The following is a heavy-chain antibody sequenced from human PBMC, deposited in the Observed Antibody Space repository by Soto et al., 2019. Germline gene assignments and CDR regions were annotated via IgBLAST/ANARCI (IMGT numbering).Heavy chain of an antibody. CDR2: ISNSGTKK. J-gene: IGHJ4*02. CDR3: ARDRYFDSYYFDY. Sequence: GGSLRLSCVASGITFYSFSVNWVRQAPGKGLEWVSSISNSGTKKNYADSVKGRFTISRDTANNSVFLQMNSLRAEDTAVYYCARDRYFDSYYFDYWGQGTLVTVSS. V-gene: IGHV3-21*01. D-gene: IGHD3-9*01. CDR1: GITFYSFS.